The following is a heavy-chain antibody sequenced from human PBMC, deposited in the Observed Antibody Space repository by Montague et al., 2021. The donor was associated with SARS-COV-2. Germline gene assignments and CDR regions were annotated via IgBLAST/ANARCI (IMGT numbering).Heavy chain of an antibody. CDR1: GGSISGYH. CDR3: ARTHAEGHQDY. V-gene: IGHV4-59*01. CDR2: IYYTGNT. Sequence: SETLSLTCTVSGGSISGYHWIWPRHPPGKGLELFAYIYYTGNTRYNPSLQSRVTISTDMSKNQYSLTVTSVSAAATAVYYCARTHAEGHQDYWGQGTLVTVSS. J-gene: IGHJ4*02.